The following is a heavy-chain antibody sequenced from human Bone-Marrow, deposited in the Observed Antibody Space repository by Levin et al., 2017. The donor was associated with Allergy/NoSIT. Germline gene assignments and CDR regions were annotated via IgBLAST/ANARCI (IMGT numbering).Heavy chain of an antibody. Sequence: GGSLRLSCAASGFTFNSYDMHWVRHATGKGLEWVSAIGTAGDTYYPGSVKGRFTISRENAKNSLYLQMNSLRAGDTAVYYCVRSDEGGMDVWGQGTTVTVSS. CDR3: VRSDEGGMDV. V-gene: IGHV3-13*01. J-gene: IGHJ6*02. CDR1: GFTFNSYD. CDR2: IGTAGDT.